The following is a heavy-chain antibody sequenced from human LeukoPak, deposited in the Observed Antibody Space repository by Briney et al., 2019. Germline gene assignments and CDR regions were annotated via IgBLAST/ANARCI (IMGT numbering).Heavy chain of an antibody. J-gene: IGHJ4*02. Sequence: GRSLKLSCAASGFTFDDYAMHWVRQAPGKGLEWVSGISWNSGSIGYADSVKGRFTISRDNAKSSLYLQMNSLRAEDTALYYCAKDYARGGVYDILTGDIDYWGQGTLVTVSS. D-gene: IGHD3-9*01. CDR1: GFTFDDYA. V-gene: IGHV3-9*01. CDR3: AKDYARGGVYDILTGDIDY. CDR2: ISWNSGSI.